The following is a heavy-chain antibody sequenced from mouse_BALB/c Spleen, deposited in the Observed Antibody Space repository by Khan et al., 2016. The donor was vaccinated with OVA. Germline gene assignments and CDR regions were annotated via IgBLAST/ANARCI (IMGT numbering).Heavy chain of an antibody. V-gene: IGHV5-6*01. CDR2: VSTGGSYT. J-gene: IGHJ3*01. Sequence: EVMLVESGGDFVKPGGSLKLSCAASGFTFSTYGMSWVRQTPDRRLEWVATVSTGGSYTYYPDSVKGRFTISRDNAKNTLYLQISSLKSEDTAMFYCTRLAYYYDSEGFAYWGQGTLVTVSA. CDR1: GFTFSTYG. CDR3: TRLAYYYDSEGFAY. D-gene: IGHD1-1*01.